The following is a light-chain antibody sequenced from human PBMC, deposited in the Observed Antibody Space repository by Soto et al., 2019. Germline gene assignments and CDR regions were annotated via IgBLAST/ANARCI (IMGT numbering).Light chain of an antibody. Sequence: QSALTQPPSASGSPGQSVTISCTGTSSDVGGYNYISWYQQHPGKAPKLMIYEVNKRPSGVPDRFSGSKSGNTASLTVSGLQAEDEADYYRSSYAGSNNVYVSATGTKLTV. V-gene: IGLV2-8*01. CDR2: EVN. CDR1: SSDVGGYNY. J-gene: IGLJ1*01. CDR3: SSYAGSNNVYV.